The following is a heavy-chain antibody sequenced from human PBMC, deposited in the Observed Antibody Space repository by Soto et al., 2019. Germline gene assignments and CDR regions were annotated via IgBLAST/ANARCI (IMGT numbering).Heavy chain of an antibody. CDR3: ATSKPPWGILTGYYNARGFDP. J-gene: IGHJ5*02. Sequence: ASVKVSCKVSGYTLTELSMHWVRQAPGKGLEWMGGFDPEDGETIYAQKFQGRVTMTEDTSTDTAYMELSSLRSEDTAVYYCATSKPPWGILTGYYNARGFDPWGQGTLVTVS. V-gene: IGHV1-24*01. CDR1: GYTLTELS. D-gene: IGHD3-9*01. CDR2: FDPEDGET.